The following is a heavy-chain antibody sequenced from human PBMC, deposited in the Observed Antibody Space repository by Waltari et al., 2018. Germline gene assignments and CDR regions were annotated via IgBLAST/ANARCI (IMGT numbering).Heavy chain of an antibody. D-gene: IGHD3-9*01. V-gene: IGHV1-2*02. J-gene: IGHJ4*02. CDR1: GYSFSDHY. CDR3: VRDFDWGPDY. CDR2: IKPDSGVT. Sequence: QVQLVQSGAEVMKPGASVKVSCKTSGYSFSDHYLHWVRQAPGQGLDWMGWIKPDSGVTYYAQEFQGRVTLTGDMSISTVYMDFSSLTSDDTAIYYCVRDFDWGPDYWGQ.